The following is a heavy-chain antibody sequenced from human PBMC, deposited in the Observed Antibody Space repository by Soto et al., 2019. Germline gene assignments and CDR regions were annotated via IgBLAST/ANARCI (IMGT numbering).Heavy chain of an antibody. CDR3: AKRWELLAFDI. V-gene: IGHV3-23*01. CDR1: GVTFCSSA. CDR2: ISGSGGST. D-gene: IGHD1-26*01. J-gene: IGHJ3*02. Sequence: PGGSLELSCAASGVTFCSSAMGWVRQARGKGLEWVSAISGSGGSTYYADSVKGRFTISRDNSKNTLYLQMNSLRAEDTAVYYCAKRWELLAFDIWGQGTMVTVSS.